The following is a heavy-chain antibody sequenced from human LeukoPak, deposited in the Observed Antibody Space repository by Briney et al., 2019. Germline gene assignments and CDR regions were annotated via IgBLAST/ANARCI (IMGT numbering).Heavy chain of an antibody. J-gene: IGHJ4*02. CDR3: AREGPGRLWE. D-gene: IGHD3-10*01. CDR1: GFTFSLYS. Sequence: GGSLRLSCAASGFTFSLYSMNWVRQAPGKGLEWVSSISSSSNYIYYADSVKGRFTISRDNAKNSLYLQMNSLRAEDTAVYYCAREGPGRLWEWGQGTLVTVSS. V-gene: IGHV3-21*01. CDR2: ISSSSNYI.